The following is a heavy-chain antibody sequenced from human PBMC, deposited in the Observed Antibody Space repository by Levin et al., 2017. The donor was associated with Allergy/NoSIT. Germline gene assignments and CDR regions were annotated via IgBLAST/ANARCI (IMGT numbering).Heavy chain of an antibody. D-gene: IGHD6-13*01. CDR1: GDSVSSNSAA. J-gene: IGHJ4*02. CDR2: TYYRSKWYN. V-gene: IGHV6-1*01. Sequence: SQTLSLTCAISGDSVSSNSAAWNWIRQSPSRGLEWLGRTYYRSKWYNDYAVSVKSRITINPDTSKNQFSLQLNSVTPEDTAVYYCARGGFTRYSSSWYIDYWGQGTLVTVSS. CDR3: ARGGFTRYSSSWYIDY.